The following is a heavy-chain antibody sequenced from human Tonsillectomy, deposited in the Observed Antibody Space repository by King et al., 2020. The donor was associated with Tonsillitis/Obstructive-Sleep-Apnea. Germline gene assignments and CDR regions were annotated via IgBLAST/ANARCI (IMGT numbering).Heavy chain of an antibody. D-gene: IGHD2-15*01. J-gene: IGHJ4*02. Sequence: QLQESGPELVKPSETLSLTCTVSGGSISSYYWSWIRQPPGKGLEWIGYIYYSGSTNYNPSLKSRVTISVDTSKNQFSLKLSSVTAADTAVYYCARVSQYCSGGSCYDYWGQGTLVTVSS. V-gene: IGHV4-59*01. CDR1: GGSISSYY. CDR2: IYYSGST. CDR3: ARVSQYCSGGSCYDY.